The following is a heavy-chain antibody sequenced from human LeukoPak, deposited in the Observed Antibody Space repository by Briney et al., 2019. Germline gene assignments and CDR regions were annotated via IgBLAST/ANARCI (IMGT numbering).Heavy chain of an antibody. Sequence: GGSLRLSCAASGFTFSTAWMFWDRQAPGKGLEWVATIKPDGSEKHYLDSMKGRSTISRDNAENSLYLQMNSLRPGDTAVYSCVRGRGWYLDLWGRGTQVTVSS. CDR1: GFTFSTAW. CDR2: IKPDGSEK. CDR3: VRGRGWYLDL. V-gene: IGHV3-7*03. J-gene: IGHJ2*01.